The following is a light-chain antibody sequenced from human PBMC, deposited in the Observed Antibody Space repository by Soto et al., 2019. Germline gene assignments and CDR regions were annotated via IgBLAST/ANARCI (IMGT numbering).Light chain of an antibody. CDR1: QSVRSN. Sequence: IVMTQSPATLSVSPGERATLSCRASQSVRSNLAWYQQKPGQPPRLLIYDASTRATGIPARFSGSASGTEFILTISSLQSEDFAVYYCQQYNDWPPYTFGQGTKLEIK. J-gene: IGKJ2*01. CDR3: QQYNDWPPYT. CDR2: DAS. V-gene: IGKV3-15*01.